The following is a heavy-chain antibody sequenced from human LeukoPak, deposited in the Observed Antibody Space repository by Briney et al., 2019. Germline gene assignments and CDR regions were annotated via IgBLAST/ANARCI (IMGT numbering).Heavy chain of an antibody. CDR3: ARRIKRTAAFAI. J-gene: IGHJ3*02. Sequence: ASVKVSCKAFGYTFTDYYIHWVRQAPGQGLEWMGWINPNSGGTNYAQKFQGRVTLTRDTSISTAYMELSRLKSDDTAVYYCARRIKRTAAFAIWGQGTMVTVSS. V-gene: IGHV1-2*02. CDR1: GYTFTDYY. CDR2: INPNSGGT. D-gene: IGHD1-1*01.